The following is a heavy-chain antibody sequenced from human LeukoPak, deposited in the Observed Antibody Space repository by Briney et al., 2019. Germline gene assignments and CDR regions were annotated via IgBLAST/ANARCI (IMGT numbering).Heavy chain of an antibody. V-gene: IGHV3-21*01. CDR2: ISRSSSYI. CDR1: GFTFSSYS. Sequence: TGGSLRLSCVASGFTFSSYSMNWVRQAPGKGLEWVSSISRSSSYIYYADSVKGRFAISRDNAKNSLYLQMNSLRDEDTAVYYCARAEEKYYGSGSYSGMDVWGKGTTVTVSS. CDR3: ARAEEKYYGSGSYSGMDV. J-gene: IGHJ6*04. D-gene: IGHD3-10*01.